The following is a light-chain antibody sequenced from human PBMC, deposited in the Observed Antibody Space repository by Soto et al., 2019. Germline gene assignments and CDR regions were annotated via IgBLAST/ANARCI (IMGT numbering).Light chain of an antibody. CDR2: GAS. CDR3: QQYNNWPPYT. CDR1: QSVSSN. J-gene: IGKJ2*01. V-gene: IGKV3-15*01. Sequence: EIVMAQSPATLSVSPGERATLSCRASQSVSSNLAWYQQKRGQAPRLLIYGASTRATGIPARFSGSGSGTDFTLTISSLQSEDFAVYYCQQYNNWPPYTFGQGTKVDIK.